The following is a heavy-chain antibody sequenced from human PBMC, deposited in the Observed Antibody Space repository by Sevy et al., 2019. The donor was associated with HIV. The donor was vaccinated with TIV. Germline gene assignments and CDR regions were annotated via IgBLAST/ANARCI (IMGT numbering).Heavy chain of an antibody. Sequence: ASVKVSCKTSGYIFTNSGITWVRQAPGQRLEWMGWIAVNNGNLKYAQKFQGRVTMTTDTSTSTAYMELTSLRSDDTGVYYCARVPTYHYGSATYFDYWGQGTLVTVSS. CDR3: ARVPTYHYGSATYFDY. CDR1: GYIFTNSG. D-gene: IGHD3-10*01. J-gene: IGHJ4*02. V-gene: IGHV1-18*01. CDR2: IAVNNGNL.